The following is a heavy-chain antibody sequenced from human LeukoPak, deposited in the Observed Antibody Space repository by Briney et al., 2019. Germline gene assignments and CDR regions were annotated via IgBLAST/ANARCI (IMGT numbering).Heavy chain of an antibody. CDR2: ISGGGGSS. D-gene: IGHD2-15*01. Sequence: GGSLRLSCAASGFTFSSYAMSWVRQAPGKGLEWVSTISGGGGSSYYADSVKGRFTTSRDNSKNTLYLQMNTLRAEDTAVYYCAKDGFIGYCSGGSCDYFDYWGQGTLVTVSS. CDR3: AKDGFIGYCSGGSCDYFDY. J-gene: IGHJ4*02. CDR1: GFTFSSYA. V-gene: IGHV3-23*01.